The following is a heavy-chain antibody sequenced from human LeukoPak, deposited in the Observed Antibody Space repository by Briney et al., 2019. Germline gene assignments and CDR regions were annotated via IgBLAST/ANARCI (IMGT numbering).Heavy chain of an antibody. J-gene: IGHJ4*02. CDR1: GFTFSSYS. CDR2: ISSSSSYI. D-gene: IGHD3-10*01. CDR3: ARGDYYGSGTPGY. V-gene: IGHV3-21*01. Sequence: PGGSLRLSCAASGFTFSSYSMNWVRQAPGKGLERVSSISSSSSYIYYADSVKGRFTISRDNAKNSLYLQINSLRAEDTAVYYCARGDYYGSGTPGYWGQGTLVTVSS.